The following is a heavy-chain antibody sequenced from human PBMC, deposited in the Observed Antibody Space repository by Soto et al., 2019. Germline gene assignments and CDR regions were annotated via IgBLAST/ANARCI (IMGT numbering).Heavy chain of an antibody. CDR3: ARRRPTGYYNY. CDR2: IGGSSSYT. Sequence: QVQLVESGGDLVKPGGSLRRSCAASGFPFSDYYMSWIRQAPGKGLEWVSSIGGSSSYTNNADSVKGRFTISRDNAKNSLYLQMNSLRAEDTAVYYCARRRPTGYYNYWGQGTLVTVSA. V-gene: IGHV3-11*05. J-gene: IGHJ4*02. CDR1: GFPFSDYY. D-gene: IGHD3-9*01.